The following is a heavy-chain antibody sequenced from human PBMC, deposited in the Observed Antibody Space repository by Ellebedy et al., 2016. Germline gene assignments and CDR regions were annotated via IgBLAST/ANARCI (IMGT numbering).Heavy chain of an antibody. CDR2: ISAGGDST. CDR1: GFTFSTSA. Sequence: GESLKISXVASGFTFSTSAISWIRQAPGKGLEWVSAISAGGDSTYYADSVKGRFTVSRDNSKNTLYLQMNSLRVEDTAVYYCAKINDFWSGNFDHWGQGTLVTVSS. D-gene: IGHD3-3*01. CDR3: AKINDFWSGNFDH. J-gene: IGHJ4*02. V-gene: IGHV3-23*01.